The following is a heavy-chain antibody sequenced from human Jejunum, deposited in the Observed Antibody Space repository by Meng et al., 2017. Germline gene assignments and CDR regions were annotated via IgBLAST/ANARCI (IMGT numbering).Heavy chain of an antibody. J-gene: IGHJ4*02. V-gene: IGHV4-34*01. CDR2: IDHSGST. D-gene: IGHD3-10*01. CDR3: ARGGDPRAYYFDY. Sequence: VQLQQWGAGLLKPSETLALTRAVYGGSFSGYYCGWIRQAPGKGLEWIGDIDHSGSTNYNPSLKNRVTISVDTSRNQISLNLNSVTAADTAVYYCARGGDPRAYYFDYWGQGNLVTVSS. CDR1: GGSFSGYY.